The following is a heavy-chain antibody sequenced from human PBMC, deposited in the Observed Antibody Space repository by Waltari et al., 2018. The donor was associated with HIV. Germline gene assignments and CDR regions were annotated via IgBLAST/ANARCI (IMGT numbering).Heavy chain of an antibody. J-gene: IGHJ4*02. CDR3: ARALESSSWYYFDY. CDR2: IYYSGST. V-gene: IGHV4-61*01. CDR1: GGSVRSGSYY. Sequence: QVQLQESGPGLVKPSENLSLTCTVSGGSVRSGSYYWSWIRQPPGKGLEWIGYIYYSGSTNYNPSLKSRVTISVDTSKNQFSLKLSSVTAADTAVYYCARALESSSWYYFDYWGQGTLVTVSS. D-gene: IGHD6-13*01.